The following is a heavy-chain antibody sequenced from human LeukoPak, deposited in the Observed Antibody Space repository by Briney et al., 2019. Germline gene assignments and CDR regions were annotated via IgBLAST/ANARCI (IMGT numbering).Heavy chain of an antibody. Sequence: SETLSLTCTVSGXSISSYYWSWIRQPPGKGLEWIVYIYYSGSTNYNPSLKSRVTISVDTSKNQFSLKLSSVTAADTAVYYCARASGDYGTLDYWGQGTLVTVSS. CDR3: ARASGDYGTLDY. J-gene: IGHJ4*02. V-gene: IGHV4-59*01. CDR2: IYYSGST. CDR1: GXSISSYY. D-gene: IGHD4-17*01.